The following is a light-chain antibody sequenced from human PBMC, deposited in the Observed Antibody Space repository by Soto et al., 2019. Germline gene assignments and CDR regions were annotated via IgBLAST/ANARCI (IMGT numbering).Light chain of an antibody. CDR3: RQDGGSSLYT. CDR1: QSVSSSY. V-gene: IGKV3-20*01. Sequence: EIVLTQSPGTLSLSPGERATLSCRASQSVSSSYLGWYQQKPGQAPRLLIYGASSRATGIPDRFSGSGAGTDFTLTNSRLDSGNFAVYYWRQDGGSSLYTFGQGTKLEIK. CDR2: GAS. J-gene: IGKJ2*01.